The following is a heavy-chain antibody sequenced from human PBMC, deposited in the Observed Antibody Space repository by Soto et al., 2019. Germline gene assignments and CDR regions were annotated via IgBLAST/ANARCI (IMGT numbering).Heavy chain of an antibody. J-gene: IGHJ3*02. Sequence: VQLVESGGGVVQPGRSLRLSCAASGFTFSSYGMHWVRQAPGKGLEWVAVIWYDGSNKYYADSVKGRFTISRDNSKNTLYLQMNSLRAEDTAVYYCARGRLRWEAFDIWGQGTMVTVSS. CDR1: GFTFSSYG. D-gene: IGHD2-2*01. CDR3: ARGRLRWEAFDI. V-gene: IGHV3-33*01. CDR2: IWYDGSNK.